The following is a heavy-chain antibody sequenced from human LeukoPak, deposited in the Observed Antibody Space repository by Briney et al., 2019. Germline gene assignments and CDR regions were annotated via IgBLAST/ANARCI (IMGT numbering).Heavy chain of an antibody. J-gene: IGHJ6*02. V-gene: IGHV4-4*07. CDR1: GCSISSYY. Sequence: KTSETLSLTCTVSGCSISSYYWSWIRQPAGKGLEWIGRIYTSGSTNYNPSLKSRVTMSVDTSKNQFSLKLSSVTAADTAVYYCARDYGYSYGLNYYYGMDVWAKGPRSPSP. D-gene: IGHD5-18*01. CDR3: ARDYGYSYGLNYYYGMDV. CDR2: IYTSGST.